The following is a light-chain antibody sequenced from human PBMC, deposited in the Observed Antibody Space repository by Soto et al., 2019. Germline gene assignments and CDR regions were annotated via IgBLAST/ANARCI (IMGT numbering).Light chain of an antibody. CDR3: LSYTTISSYV. V-gene: IGLV2-14*03. Sequence: QSALTQPASVSGSPGQSITISCTGTSSHVGGYNYVSWYQQHPGKAPKLMISDVSNRASGVSNRFSASKSGNTASLTLSWLQAEDEADYYCLSYTTISSYVFGTWTKVP. CDR1: SSHVGGYNY. J-gene: IGLJ1*01. CDR2: DVS.